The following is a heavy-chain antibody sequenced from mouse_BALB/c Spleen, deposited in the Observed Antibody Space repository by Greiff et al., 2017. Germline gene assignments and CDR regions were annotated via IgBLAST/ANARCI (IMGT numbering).Heavy chain of an antibody. Sequence: EVQRVESGGGLVKPGGSLKLSCAASGFTFSSYAMSWVRQSPEKRLEWVAEISSGGSYTYYPDTVTGRFTISRDNAKNTLYLEMSSLRSEDTAMYYCARDQRYGNFFAYWGQGTLVTVSA. CDR3: ARDQRYGNFFAY. D-gene: IGHD2-10*02. CDR1: GFTFSSYA. CDR2: ISSGGSYT. J-gene: IGHJ3*01. V-gene: IGHV5-9-4*01.